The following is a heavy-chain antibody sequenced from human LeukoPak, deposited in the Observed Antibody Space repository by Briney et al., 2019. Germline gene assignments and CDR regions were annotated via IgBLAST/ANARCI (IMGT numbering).Heavy chain of an antibody. J-gene: IGHJ6*03. CDR1: GGSVSSSSYY. V-gene: IGHV4-39*07. CDR2: IYYIGST. Sequence: SETLSLTCTVSGGSVSSSSYYWGWIRQPPGKGLEWIGSIYYIGSTYYNPSLKSRVTISVDTSKNQSSLKLSSVTAADTAVYYCARVDSSTFKRDYYYYMDVWGKGTTVTVSS. CDR3: ARVDSSTFKRDYYYYMDV. D-gene: IGHD6-13*01.